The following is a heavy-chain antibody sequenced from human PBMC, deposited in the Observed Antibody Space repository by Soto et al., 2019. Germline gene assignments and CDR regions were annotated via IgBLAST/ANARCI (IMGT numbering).Heavy chain of an antibody. D-gene: IGHD5-12*01. CDR3: ARAVALPSYFDF. J-gene: IGHJ4*02. Sequence: QVQLVQSGAEEKKSGASVKVSCKASGYTFTGYAMHWVRQAPGQRLEWMGWINAGNVNTKYSQKFQGRVTITRDTSASTAYMELSSLRSEDTAVYYCARAVALPSYFDFYGQGTLVTVSS. V-gene: IGHV1-3*05. CDR2: INAGNVNT. CDR1: GYTFTGYA.